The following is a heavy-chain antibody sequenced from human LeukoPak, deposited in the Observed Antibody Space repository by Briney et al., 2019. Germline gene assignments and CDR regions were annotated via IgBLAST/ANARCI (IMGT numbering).Heavy chain of an antibody. CDR1: GGSFSGYY. Sequence: SETLSLTCDVYGGSFSGYYWTWTRQPPGKGLKWIGEIHQSGSTYYNPSLESRVTISVDTSKSQFSLKLNSVTAADTALYYCTRGADAHKGGIDWGQGTLVTVSP. CDR2: IHQSGST. CDR3: TRGADAHKGGID. J-gene: IGHJ4*02. V-gene: IGHV4-34*01. D-gene: IGHD5-24*01.